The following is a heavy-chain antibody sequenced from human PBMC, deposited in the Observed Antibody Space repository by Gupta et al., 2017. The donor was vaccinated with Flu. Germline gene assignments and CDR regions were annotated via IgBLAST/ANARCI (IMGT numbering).Heavy chain of an antibody. CDR2: INHSGST. V-gene: IGHV4-34*01. CDR1: GGSFSGYY. CDR3: ARGMGSSSPEGYFDL. J-gene: IGHJ2*01. Sequence: QVQLQQWGAGLLKPSEPLSLTCAVYGGSFSGYYWSWIRQPPGKGLEWIGEINHSGSTNYNPSLKSRVTISVDTSKNQFSLKLSSVTAADTAVYYCARGMGSSSPEGYFDLWGRGTLVTVSS. D-gene: IGHD6-13*01.